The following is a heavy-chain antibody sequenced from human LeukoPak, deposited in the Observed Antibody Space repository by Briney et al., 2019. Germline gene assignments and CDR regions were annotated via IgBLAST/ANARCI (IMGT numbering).Heavy chain of an antibody. D-gene: IGHD3-10*01. CDR3: ARHGQAYGSGSYFSWFDP. J-gene: IGHJ5*02. CDR2: IYYSGST. Sequence: SETLSLTCTVSGGSISSSSYYWGWIRQPPGKGLEWIGSIYYSGSTYYNLSLKSRVTISVDTSKDQFSLKLSSVTAADTAVYYCARHGQAYGSGSYFSWFDPWGQGTLVTVSS. CDR1: GGSISSSSYY. V-gene: IGHV4-39*01.